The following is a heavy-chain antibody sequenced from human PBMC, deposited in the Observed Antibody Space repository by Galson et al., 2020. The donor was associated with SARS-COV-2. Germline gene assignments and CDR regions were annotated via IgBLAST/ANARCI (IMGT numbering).Heavy chain of an antibody. CDR2: INHSGST. Sequence: SETLSLTCAVYGGSFSGDYWNWIRQPPGKGLEWIGEINHSGSTNYNPSLKSRVTISVDTSKKQFSLKLSSVTAADTAVYYCARGVLRVLNYSYYYMDVWGKGTTVTVSS. V-gene: IGHV4-34*01. CDR1: GGSFSGDY. D-gene: IGHD4-17*01. J-gene: IGHJ6*03. CDR3: ARGVLRVLNYSYYYMDV.